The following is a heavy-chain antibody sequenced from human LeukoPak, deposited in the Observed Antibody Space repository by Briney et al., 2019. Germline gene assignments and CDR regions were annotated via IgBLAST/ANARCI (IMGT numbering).Heavy chain of an antibody. Sequence: ASVKVSCKVSGYTLTELSMHWVRQAPGKGLEWMGGFDPEDGETIYAQKFQGRVTMTEDTSTDTAYMELSSLRSEDTAVYYCATQPGGPNSPSSSPGWFDPWGQGTLVPVS. CDR2: FDPEDGET. J-gene: IGHJ5*02. CDR3: ATQPGGPNSPSSSPGWFDP. CDR1: GYTLTELS. D-gene: IGHD4/OR15-4a*01. V-gene: IGHV1-24*01.